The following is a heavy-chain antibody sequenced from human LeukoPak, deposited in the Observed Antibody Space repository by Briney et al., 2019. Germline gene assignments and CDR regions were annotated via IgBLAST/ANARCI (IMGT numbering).Heavy chain of an antibody. V-gene: IGHV1-46*04. D-gene: IGHD3-22*01. CDR3: ARDAWGWDNSDYYHPVNYFDY. J-gene: IGHJ4*02. CDR1: GYTFTSYY. CDR2: INPSGGRT. Sequence: GASVKVSCKASGYTFTSYYMHWVRQAPGQRLEWMGIINPSGGRTNYAQKLQGRVTMTRDTSTSTVYMELSSLRSEDTAVYYCARDAWGWDNSDYYHPVNYFDYWGQGTLVTVSS.